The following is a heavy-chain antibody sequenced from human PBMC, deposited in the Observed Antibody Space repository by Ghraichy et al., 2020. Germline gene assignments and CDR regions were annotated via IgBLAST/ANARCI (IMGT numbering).Heavy chain of an antibody. CDR2: ISSSSSTI. Sequence: GGSLRLSCAASGFTFSSYSMNWVRQAPGKGLEWVSYISSSSSTIYYADSVKGRFTISRDNAKNSLYLQMNSLRAEDTAVYYCARTLLWFGELGGMDVWGQGTTVTVSS. D-gene: IGHD3-10*01. V-gene: IGHV3-48*01. J-gene: IGHJ6*02. CDR1: GFTFSSYS. CDR3: ARTLLWFGELGGMDV.